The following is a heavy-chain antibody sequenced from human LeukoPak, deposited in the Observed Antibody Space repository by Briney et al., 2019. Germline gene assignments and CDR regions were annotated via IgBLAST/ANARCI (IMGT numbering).Heavy chain of an antibody. CDR2: INPNSGGT. CDR3: AKDQGPQWFGDNWFDP. V-gene: IGHV1-2*02. J-gene: IGHJ5*02. CDR1: GYTLTGYY. D-gene: IGHD3-10*01. Sequence: ASVKVSCKASGYTLTGYYMHWVRQAPGQGLEWMGWINPNSGGTNYAQKFQGRVTMTRDTSISTAYMELSRLRSDDTAVYYCAKDQGPQWFGDNWFDPWGQETLVTVSS.